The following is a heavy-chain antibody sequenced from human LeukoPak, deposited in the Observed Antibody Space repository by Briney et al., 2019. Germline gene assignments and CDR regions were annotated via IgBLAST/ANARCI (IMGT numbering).Heavy chain of an antibody. CDR1: GLTFSSYA. D-gene: IGHD3-10*01. CDR2: ISGSGVST. CDR3: APPVGSGAYFDY. V-gene: IGHV3-23*01. J-gene: IGHJ4*02. Sequence: AGGSLRLSCAASGLTFSSYAMSWVRQAPGKGLEWLSAISGSGVSTYYADSSKGRFTIPRDNSRNTLYLQMNSLRAHDTAVYYCAPPVGSGAYFDYWGQGTLVTVSS.